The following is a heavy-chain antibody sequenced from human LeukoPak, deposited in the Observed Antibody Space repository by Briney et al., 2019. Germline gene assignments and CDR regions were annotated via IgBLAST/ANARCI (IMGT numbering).Heavy chain of an antibody. CDR3: AKVAAGDGDAPFDY. CDR2: SGSGDNT. J-gene: IGHJ4*02. Sequence: PGGSLRLSCAASGFTFSSYAMSWVRQAPGKGLEWVSGSGSGDNTYYADSVKGRFSISRDNSKNMLYMQMNSLRVEDTAVYYCAKVAAGDGDAPFDYWGQGTLVTVSS. V-gene: IGHV3-23*01. D-gene: IGHD3-16*01. CDR1: GFTFSSYA.